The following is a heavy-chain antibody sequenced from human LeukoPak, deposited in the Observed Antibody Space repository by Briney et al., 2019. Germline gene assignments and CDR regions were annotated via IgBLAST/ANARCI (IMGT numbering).Heavy chain of an antibody. CDR1: GFTFSSYN. J-gene: IGHJ3*02. CDR2: ISKDGGFK. V-gene: IGHV3-30*03. CDR3: TREEYSSFWSTAGAFDI. D-gene: IGHD6-19*01. Sequence: SLRLSCAASGFTFSSYNLHWVRQAPGKGLEWVAVISKDGGFKYYADSVKGRFTISRDNSKNTFYLQMNSLIIEDTAVYYCTREEYSSFWSTAGAFDIWGQGTMVTVSS.